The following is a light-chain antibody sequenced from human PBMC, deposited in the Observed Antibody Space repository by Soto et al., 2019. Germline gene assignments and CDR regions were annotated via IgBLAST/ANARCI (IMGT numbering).Light chain of an antibody. Sequence: EIMVSRCLAAVSVCTGESATLSGGASQSVSSNLAWYQQKPGQAPRLLIYGASTRATGIPARFSGSGSGTEFTLTISSLQSEDFAVYYCQQYNNWPQTFGQGTKVDIK. J-gene: IGKJ1*01. CDR3: QQYNNWPQT. V-gene: IGKV3D-15*01. CDR2: GAS. CDR1: QSVSSN.